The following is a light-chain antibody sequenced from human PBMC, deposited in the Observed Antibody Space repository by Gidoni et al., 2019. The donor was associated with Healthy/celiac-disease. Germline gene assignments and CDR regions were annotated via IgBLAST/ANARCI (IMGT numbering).Light chain of an antibody. CDR3: QQLNSYPIT. V-gene: IGKV1-9*01. J-gene: IGKJ5*01. CDR1: QGISSY. Sequence: DMQLTQSPSFLSASVGDRVTITCRASQGISSYLAWYQQKPGKAPKLLIYAASTLQSGVPSRFNGSGSGTEFTLTISSLQPEDFATYYCQQLNSYPITFXXXTRLEIK. CDR2: AAS.